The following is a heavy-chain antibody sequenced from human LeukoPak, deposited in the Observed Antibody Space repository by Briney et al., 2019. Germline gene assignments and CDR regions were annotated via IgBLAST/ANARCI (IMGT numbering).Heavy chain of an antibody. V-gene: IGHV3-48*03. J-gene: IGHJ4*02. CDR2: ISSSGSTI. CDR3: AKGLDILTGSPDY. Sequence: GGSLRLSCAASGFTFSSYEMNWVRQAPGKGLEWVSYISSSGSTIYYADSVKGRFTISRDNSKNSLYLQMNSLRTEDTALYYCAKGLDILTGSPDYWGQGTLVTVSS. D-gene: IGHD3-9*01. CDR1: GFTFSSYE.